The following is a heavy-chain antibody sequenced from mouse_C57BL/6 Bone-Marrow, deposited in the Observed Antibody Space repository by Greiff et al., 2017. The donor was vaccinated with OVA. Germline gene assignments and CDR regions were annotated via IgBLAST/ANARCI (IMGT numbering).Heavy chain of an antibody. Sequence: EVKVVESGGGLVQPGESLKLSCESNEYEFPSHDMSWVRKTPEKRLELVAAINSDGGSTYYPDTMERRFIISRDNTKKTLYLQMSSLRSEDTALYYCARHGDYGYDEGTWCAYWGQGTLVTVSA. D-gene: IGHD2-2*01. CDR2: INSDGGST. CDR3: ARHGDYGYDEGTWCAY. CDR1: EYEFPSHD. J-gene: IGHJ3*01. V-gene: IGHV5-2*01.